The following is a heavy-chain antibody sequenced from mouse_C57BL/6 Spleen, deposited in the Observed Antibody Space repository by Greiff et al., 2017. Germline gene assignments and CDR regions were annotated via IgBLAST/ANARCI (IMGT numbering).Heavy chain of an antibody. J-gene: IGHJ1*03. D-gene: IGHD2-2*01. CDR2: ISYDGSN. Sequence: EVKLMESGPGLVKPSQSLSLTCSVTGYSITSGYYWNWIRQFPGNKLEWMGYISYDGSNNYNPSLKNRISITRDTSKNQFFLKLNSVTTEDTATYYCARRGYGYDAVWWDFDVWGTGTTVTVSS. CDR3: ARRGYGYDAVWWDFDV. V-gene: IGHV3-6*01. CDR1: GYSITSGYY.